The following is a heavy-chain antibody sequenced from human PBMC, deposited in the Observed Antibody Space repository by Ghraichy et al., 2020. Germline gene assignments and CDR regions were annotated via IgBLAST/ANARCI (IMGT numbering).Heavy chain of an antibody. D-gene: IGHD6-13*01. J-gene: IGHJ6*02. V-gene: IGHV3-49*03. CDR2: IRSKPYGETR. CDR3: SLSPGYAGFWYITD. CDR1: GIPFADYA. Sequence: GESLNISCTASGIPFADYAVTWFRQAPGRGLEWVGYIRSKPYGETRAYAASVEDRFSISRDDSKSIAYLQMKSLQTEDSAVFYCSLSPGYAGFWYITDWGQGTRVTVSS.